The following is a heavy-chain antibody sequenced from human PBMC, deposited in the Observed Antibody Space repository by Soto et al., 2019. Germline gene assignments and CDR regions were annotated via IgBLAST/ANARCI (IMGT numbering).Heavy chain of an antibody. Sequence: PGGSLRLSCAASGFTVSNTYMTWVRQPSGKGLECVSVIYTAGGTNYADSVKGRLIISRDNSKNTLYLQMNSLRAEDTAVYYCARALPVAKGGFDPWGQGTLVTVSS. D-gene: IGHD2-2*01. V-gene: IGHV3-53*01. CDR2: IYTAGGT. J-gene: IGHJ5*02. CDR1: GFTVSNTY. CDR3: ARALPVAKGGFDP.